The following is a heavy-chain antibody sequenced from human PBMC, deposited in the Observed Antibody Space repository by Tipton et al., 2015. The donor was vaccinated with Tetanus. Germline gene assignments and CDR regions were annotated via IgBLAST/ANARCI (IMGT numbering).Heavy chain of an antibody. V-gene: IGHV4-39*01. J-gene: IGHJ4*02. CDR2: ISYSGRT. Sequence: TLSLTCIVSGGSMSAGGHYGAWIRQSPGKGLEWIGSISYSGRTYYSPSLKSRVTMSVDTSKKDFSVRLGSVTAADTAVYFCARQEPPRRFYYDSSGSSGWGQGILVTVSS. CDR3: ARQEPPRRFYYDSSGSSG. D-gene: IGHD3-22*01. CDR1: GGSMSAGGHY.